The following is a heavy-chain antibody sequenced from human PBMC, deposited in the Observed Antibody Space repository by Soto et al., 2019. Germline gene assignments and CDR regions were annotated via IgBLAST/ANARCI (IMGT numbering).Heavy chain of an antibody. V-gene: IGHV4-61*01. Sequence: SETLSLTCTVSGGSVSSGSYYWSWIRQPPGKGLEWIGYIYYTGSTNYNPSLKSRVTLSVDTSKIQFSLRLRSVTATDTAVYYCARVPARRYCSDTSRYSAGYFFDYWGQGARVTVSS. CDR3: ARVPARRYCSDTSRYSAGYFFDY. D-gene: IGHD2-2*01. J-gene: IGHJ4*02. CDR2: IYYTGST. CDR1: GGSVSSGSYY.